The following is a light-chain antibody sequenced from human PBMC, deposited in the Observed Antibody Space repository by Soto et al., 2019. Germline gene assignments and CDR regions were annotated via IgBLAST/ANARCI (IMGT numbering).Light chain of an antibody. J-gene: IGKJ1*01. CDR1: QRVSSY. CDR3: QQRGTWPRT. Sequence: EIVLTQSPATLSLSPGERATLSCRASQRVSSYVDWYQQKHGQAPRLLIYDASNRATGIPARFSGSGSGTDFTLTISSLESEDFAVYYCQQRGTWPRTFGQGTKVEIK. CDR2: DAS. V-gene: IGKV3-11*01.